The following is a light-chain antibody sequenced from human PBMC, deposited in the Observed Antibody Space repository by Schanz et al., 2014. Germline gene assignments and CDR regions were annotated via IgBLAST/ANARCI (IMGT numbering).Light chain of an antibody. CDR1: SGDVGAYNY. J-gene: IGLJ1*01. V-gene: IGLV2-14*03. Sequence: QSALTQPASVSGSPGQSITISCTGTSGDVGAYNYVSWYQHHPGKAPKLMIFDVSHRPSGVSNRFSGSKSGNTASLTISGLQAEDEADYYCSSYTSSSTKVFGTGTKLTVL. CDR3: SSYTSSSTKV. CDR2: DVS.